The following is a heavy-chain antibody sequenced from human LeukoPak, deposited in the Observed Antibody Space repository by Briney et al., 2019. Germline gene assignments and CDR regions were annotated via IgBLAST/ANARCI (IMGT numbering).Heavy chain of an antibody. Sequence: SQTLSLTCAVSGGSISSGGYSWRWIRQPPGKGLEWIGYIYHSGSTYYNPSLKSRVTISVDRSKNQFSLKLSSVTAAGTAVYYCARLLWFGEFSYNWFDPWGQGTLVTVSS. J-gene: IGHJ5*02. CDR3: ARLLWFGEFSYNWFDP. D-gene: IGHD3-10*01. V-gene: IGHV4-30-2*01. CDR2: IYHSGST. CDR1: GGSISSGGYS.